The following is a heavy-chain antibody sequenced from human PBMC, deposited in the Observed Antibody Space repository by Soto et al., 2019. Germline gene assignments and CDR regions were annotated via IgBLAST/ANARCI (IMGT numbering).Heavy chain of an antibody. CDR3: ARGIAAAGTFWFDP. CDR1: GFTFSSYD. J-gene: IGHJ5*02. D-gene: IGHD6-13*01. Sequence: GGSLRLSCAASGFTFSSYDMHWVRQATGKGLEWVSAIGTAGDTYYPGSVKGRFTISRENAKNSLYLQMNSLRAGDTAVYYCARGIAAAGTFWFDPWGQGTLVTVSS. CDR2: IGTAGDT. V-gene: IGHV3-13*04.